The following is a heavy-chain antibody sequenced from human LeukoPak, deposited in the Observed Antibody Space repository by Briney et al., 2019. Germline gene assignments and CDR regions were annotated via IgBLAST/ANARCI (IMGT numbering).Heavy chain of an antibody. CDR3: ARAPGRWLPPGY. CDR2: IYYSGST. D-gene: IGHD5-24*01. CDR1: GGSISSYY. V-gene: IGHV4-59*01. Sequence: PSETLSLTCTVSGGSISSYYWSWIRQPPGKGLEWIGYIYYSGSTNYNPSLKSRVTISVDTSKNQFSLKLSSVTAADTAVYYCARAPGRWLPPGYWGQGTLVTVSS. J-gene: IGHJ4*02.